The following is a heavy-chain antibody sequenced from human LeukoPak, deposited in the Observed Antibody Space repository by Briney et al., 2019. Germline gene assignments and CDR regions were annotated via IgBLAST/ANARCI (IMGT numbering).Heavy chain of an antibody. V-gene: IGHV3-23*01. CDR3: AKGRMVRGLIISHDY. Sequence: GGSLRLSCAASGFTFGSYDMTWVRQAPGRGLEWVSGVSVSGDSTYYADSVKGRFTISRDNSKNTLYLQMNGLRAEDTAVYYCAKGRMVRGLIISHDYWGQGALVTVSS. J-gene: IGHJ4*02. CDR2: VSVSGDST. CDR1: GFTFGSYD. D-gene: IGHD3-10*01.